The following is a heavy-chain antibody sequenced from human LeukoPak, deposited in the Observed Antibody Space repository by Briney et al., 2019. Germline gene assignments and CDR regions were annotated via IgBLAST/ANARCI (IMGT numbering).Heavy chain of an antibody. Sequence: PSETLSLTCTVSGGSISSYYWSWIRQPAGKALEWIGHIYPSGSTNYNPSLKSRVTMSVDTSQNQFSLKMSSVTAPDTAVYYCARGASTTWTVNFDYWGQGTLVTVSS. V-gene: IGHV4-4*07. CDR1: GGSISSYY. J-gene: IGHJ4*02. CDR3: ARGASTTWTVNFDY. D-gene: IGHD1-1*01. CDR2: IYPSGST.